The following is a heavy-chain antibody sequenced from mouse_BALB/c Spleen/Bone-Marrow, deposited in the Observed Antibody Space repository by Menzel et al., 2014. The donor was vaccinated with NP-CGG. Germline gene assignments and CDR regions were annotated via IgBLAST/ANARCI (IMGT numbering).Heavy chain of an antibody. CDR2: IDPETGGT. D-gene: IGHD4-1*01. Sequence: QVQLKQSGAELVRPGASVTLSCKASGYTFTDYDMHWVKQTPVHGLEWIGAIDPETGGTAYNQKFKGKATLTADKSSGTAYMELRSLTSEDSAVYYCTRSETGPFAYWGQGTLVTVSA. CDR3: TRSETGPFAY. V-gene: IGHV1-15*01. J-gene: IGHJ3*01. CDR1: GYTFTDYD.